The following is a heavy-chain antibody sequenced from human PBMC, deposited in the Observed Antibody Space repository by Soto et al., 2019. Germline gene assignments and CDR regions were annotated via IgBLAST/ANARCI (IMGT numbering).Heavy chain of an antibody. CDR2: ISSTTNYI. J-gene: IGHJ4*02. Sequence: LRLSCAASGFTFSSYSMNWVRQAPGKGLEWVPSISSTTNYIYYGDSMKGRFTISRDNAKNSLYLEMNSLRAEDTAVYYCARGSEDLTSNFDYWGQGTLVIVPQ. CDR3: ARGSEDLTSNFDY. V-gene: IGHV3-21*06. CDR1: GFTFSSYS.